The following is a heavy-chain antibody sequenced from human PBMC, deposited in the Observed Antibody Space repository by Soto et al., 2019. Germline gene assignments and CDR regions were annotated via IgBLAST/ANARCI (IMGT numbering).Heavy chain of an antibody. CDR3: ARGDNFWSGYYLTRYYYYGMDV. CDR2: INHSGST. D-gene: IGHD3-3*01. V-gene: IGHV4-34*01. Sequence: SETLSLTCAVYGGSFSGYYWSWIRQPPGKGLEWIGEINHSGSTNYNPSLKSRVTISVDTSKNQFSLKLSSVTAADTAVYYCARGDNFWSGYYLTRYYYYGMDVWGQGTTVTVS. J-gene: IGHJ6*02. CDR1: GGSFSGYY.